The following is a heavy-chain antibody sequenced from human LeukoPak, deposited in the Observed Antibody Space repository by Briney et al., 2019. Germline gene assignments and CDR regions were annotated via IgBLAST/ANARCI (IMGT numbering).Heavy chain of an antibody. D-gene: IGHD1-1*01. V-gene: IGHV4-59*01. CDR2: IYYSGSH. CDR1: SGSISSYY. J-gene: IGHJ4*02. CDR3: ARESTTGNFDY. Sequence: SESLSLTCTVYSGSISSYYWGCVRQPPGRGLGWVGYIYYSGSHNYNPSLKRRVTISVDTSKPQFSLKLSYVSAAVSAVYYCARESTTGNFDYWGQGTLVTVSS.